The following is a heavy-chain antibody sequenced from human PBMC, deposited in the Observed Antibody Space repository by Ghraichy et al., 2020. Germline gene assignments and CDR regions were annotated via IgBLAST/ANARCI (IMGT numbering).Heavy chain of an antibody. V-gene: IGHV1-69*10. CDR3: AREVLDYPSHYYYYGMDV. D-gene: IGHD4-11*01. Sequence: SVKVSCKASGGTFSSYAISWVRQAPGQGLEWMGGIIPILGIANYAQKFQGRVTITADKSTSTAYMELSSLRSEDTAMYYCAREVLDYPSHYYYYGMDVWGQGTTVTVSS. CDR1: GGTFSSYA. CDR2: IIPILGIA. J-gene: IGHJ6*02.